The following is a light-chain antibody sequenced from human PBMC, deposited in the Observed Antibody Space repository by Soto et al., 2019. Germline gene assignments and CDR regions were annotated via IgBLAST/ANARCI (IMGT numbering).Light chain of an antibody. CDR1: QDISNS. V-gene: IGKV1-27*01. Sequence: DIQMTQSPSSLSASVGDRVTITCRASQDISNSLAWYQQKPGKVPRLLIYAASTFQSGVPSRFSGSGSGTDFTLAISSLQAEDIATYYCQNYNRAPVTFGPGTKVDFK. CDR3: QNYNRAPVT. J-gene: IGKJ3*01. CDR2: AAS.